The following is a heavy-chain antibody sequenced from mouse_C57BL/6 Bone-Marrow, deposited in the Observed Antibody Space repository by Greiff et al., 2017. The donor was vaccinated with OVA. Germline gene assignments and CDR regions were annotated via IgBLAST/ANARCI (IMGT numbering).Heavy chain of an antibody. V-gene: IGHV1-64*01. D-gene: IGHD2-4*01. J-gene: IGHJ3*01. Sequence: QVQLQQPGAELVKPGASVKLSCKASGYTFTSYWMHWVKQRPGQGLEWIGMIHPNSGSTNYNEKFKSKATLTVDKSSSTAYMQLSSLTSEDSAVYYCARSRSIYYDYEFAYWGQGTLVTVSA. CDR1: GYTFTSYW. CDR3: ARSRSIYYDYEFAY. CDR2: IHPNSGST.